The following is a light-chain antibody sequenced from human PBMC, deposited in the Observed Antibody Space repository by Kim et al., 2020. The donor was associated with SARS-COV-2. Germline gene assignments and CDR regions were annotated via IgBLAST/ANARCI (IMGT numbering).Light chain of an antibody. CDR3: QSYDHSLGVL. J-gene: IGLJ2*01. V-gene: IGLV1-40*03. Sequence: QSALTQPSSVSGAPGQRVTISCTGSSSNIGAGFDVHWYQQLPGATPTLLIYANTNRPSGVPDRFSGSKSGASASLAITGLQAVDEANYYYQSYDHSLGVLFGGGTQLTVL. CDR1: SSNIGAGFD. CDR2: ANT.